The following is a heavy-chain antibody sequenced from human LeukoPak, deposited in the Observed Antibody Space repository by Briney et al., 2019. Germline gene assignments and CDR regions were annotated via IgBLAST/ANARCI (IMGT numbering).Heavy chain of an antibody. D-gene: IGHD3-22*01. J-gene: IGHJ3*02. Sequence: GGSLRLSCLGSGFNFRYFWMSWVRQAPGKGLEWVSAISGSGGRTYYADSVKGRFTISRDNSKNTLYLQMNSLRAEDTAVYYCAKGRTGYDVAFDIWGQGTMVTVSS. CDR2: ISGSGGRT. V-gene: IGHV3-23*01. CDR3: AKGRTGYDVAFDI. CDR1: GFNFRYFW.